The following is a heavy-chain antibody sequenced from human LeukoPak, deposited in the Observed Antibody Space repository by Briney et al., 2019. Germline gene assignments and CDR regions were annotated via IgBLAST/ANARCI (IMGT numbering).Heavy chain of an antibody. Sequence: SETLSLTCTVSGGSITSYYWAWLRQPPEKGLEWIGYVYYSGYSNYNPSLKSRVSMSVDTPMNQFSLKLASVTAADTAVYYCARHPVLLSGMDVWGQGTTVTVSS. V-gene: IGHV4-59*08. CDR2: VYYSGYS. J-gene: IGHJ6*02. D-gene: IGHD2-21*01. CDR3: ARHPVLLSGMDV. CDR1: GGSITSYY.